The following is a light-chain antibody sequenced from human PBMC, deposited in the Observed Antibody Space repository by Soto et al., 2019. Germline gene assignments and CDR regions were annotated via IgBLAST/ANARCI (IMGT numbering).Light chain of an antibody. CDR2: ETS. CDR1: QGIRDT. CDR3: QQSYSPPFA. J-gene: IGKJ3*01. Sequence: VITQSPATLSVSPVASVTLSCRASQGIRDTLAWYQHKPGQTPRLLIYETSTRATGVPARFSGSRSGPDFTLTITSLQAEDFGTYYCQQSYSPPFACGPGTKGDIK. V-gene: IGKV3-15*01.